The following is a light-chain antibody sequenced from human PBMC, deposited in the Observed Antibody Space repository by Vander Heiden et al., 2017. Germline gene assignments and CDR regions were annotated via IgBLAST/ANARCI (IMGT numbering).Light chain of an antibody. CDR2: RVS. CDR1: QSVIYSSNNKNY. Sequence: SVITQSPSSLALSLCARATATCHSSQSVIYSSNNKNYLAWYQQKPGQPPKVLIYRVSAGESEVADRLSRSGSGADFTLTISMLQAEDVAVYYCQQDNTTPRTFGQGTKVEIK. CDR3: QQDNTTPRT. V-gene: IGKV4-1*01. J-gene: IGKJ1*01.